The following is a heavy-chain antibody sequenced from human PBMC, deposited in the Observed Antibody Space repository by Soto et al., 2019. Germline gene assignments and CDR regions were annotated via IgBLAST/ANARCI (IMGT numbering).Heavy chain of an antibody. CDR1: GFSFSSYT. J-gene: IGHJ5*01. Sequence: GGSLRLSCTASGFSFSSYTMNWVRQAPGKGLQWVASITNRGTHTYSADSVKGRFTISRDNDKNSLYLQMNNLRAEDTATYYCTRAHEVARFDSWGLGTLVTVSS. CDR3: TRAHEVARFDS. D-gene: IGHD2-15*01. CDR2: ITNRGTHT. V-gene: IGHV3-21*06.